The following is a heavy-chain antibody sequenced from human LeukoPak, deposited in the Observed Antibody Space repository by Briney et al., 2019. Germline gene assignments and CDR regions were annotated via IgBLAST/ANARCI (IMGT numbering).Heavy chain of an antibody. D-gene: IGHD3-10*01. CDR3: TTYDGSGSNLFDY. J-gene: IGHJ4*02. V-gene: IGHV3-15*01. CDR2: IKSKTDGGPP. Sequence: GGSLRLSCAASGDSFTNAWMSWVPQAPGKGLECVGRIKSKTDGGPPDYAAPVKGRFTISSDDSRHTLYLQMNSLKIEDTAGYYCTTYDGSGSNLFDYWGEGTLVTVSS. CDR1: GDSFTNAW.